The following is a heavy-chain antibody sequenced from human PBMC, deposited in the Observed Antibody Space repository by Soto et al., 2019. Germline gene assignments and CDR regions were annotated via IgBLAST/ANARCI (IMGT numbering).Heavy chain of an antibody. CDR2: IKQDGSEK. V-gene: IGHV3-7*03. J-gene: IGHJ6*02. CDR3: ARGWSGYDSYYGMDV. D-gene: IGHD5-12*01. CDR1: GFTFSSYW. Sequence: EVQLVESGGGLVQPGGSLRLSCAAPGFTFSSYWMSWVRQAPGKGLEWVANIKQDGSEKYYVDSVKGRFTISRDNAKNSLYLQMNSLRAEDTAVYYCARGWSGYDSYYGMDVWGQGTTVTVSS.